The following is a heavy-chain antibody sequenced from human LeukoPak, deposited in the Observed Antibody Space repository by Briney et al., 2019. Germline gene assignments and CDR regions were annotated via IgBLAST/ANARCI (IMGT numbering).Heavy chain of an antibody. CDR3: ARGRLPSHHDY. V-gene: IGHV4-39*01. J-gene: IGHJ4*02. CDR1: GGSISSSSYY. Sequence: SETLSLTCTVSGGSISSSSYYWGWIRQPPGKGLEWIGSIYYSGSTYYNPSLKSRVTISVDTSKNQFSLKLSSVTAADTAVYYCARGRLPSHHDYWGQGTLVTVSS. CDR2: IYYSGST.